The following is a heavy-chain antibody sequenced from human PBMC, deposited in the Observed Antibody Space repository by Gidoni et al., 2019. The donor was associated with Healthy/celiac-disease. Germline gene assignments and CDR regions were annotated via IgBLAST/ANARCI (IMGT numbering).Heavy chain of an antibody. CDR3: ARRRAFDI. CDR1: GGSISSYY. J-gene: IGHJ3*02. Sequence: QVQLQESGPGLVKPSETLSLTCPVSGGSISSYYWSWIRQPPGKGLEWIGYIYYSGSTNYNPSLKSRVTISVDTSKNQFSLKLSSVTAADTAVYYCARRRAFDIWGQGTMVTVSS. CDR2: IYYSGST. V-gene: IGHV4-59*08.